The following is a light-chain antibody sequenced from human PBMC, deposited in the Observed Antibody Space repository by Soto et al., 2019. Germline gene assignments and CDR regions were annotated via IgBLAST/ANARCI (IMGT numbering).Light chain of an antibody. CDR1: QSVSSSY. CDR2: GAS. CDR3: QQYNNWPIT. J-gene: IGKJ5*01. Sequence: EIVLTQSPGTLSLSPGERATLSCRASQSVSSSYLAWYQQKPGQPPRLLIYGASSRATGIPDRFSGSGSGTDFTLTISRLEPEDFAVYYCQQYNNWPITFGQGTRLEI. V-gene: IGKV3-20*01.